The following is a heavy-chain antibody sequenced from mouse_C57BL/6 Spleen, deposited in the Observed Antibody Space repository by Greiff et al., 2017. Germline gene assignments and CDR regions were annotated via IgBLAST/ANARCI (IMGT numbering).Heavy chain of an antibody. CDR2: IHPHSGST. D-gene: IGHD4-1*01. J-gene: IGHJ2*01. CDR3: ARNWGVDY. V-gene: IGHV1-64*01. Sequence: QVQLQQPGAELVKPGASVKLSCKASGYTFTSYWMHWVKPRPGQGLEWIGMIHPHSGSTNNNEKFKSKATLTVDKSSSTAYMQLSSLTSEDSAGYYCARNWGVDYWGQGTTLTVSS. CDR1: GYTFTSYW.